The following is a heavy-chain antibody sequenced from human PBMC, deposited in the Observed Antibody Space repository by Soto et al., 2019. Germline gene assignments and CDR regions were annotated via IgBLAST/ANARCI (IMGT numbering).Heavy chain of an antibody. J-gene: IGHJ3*01. CDR1: GFSSSNYE. CDR2: ISTTGTSP. V-gene: IGHV3-48*03. D-gene: IGHD3-10*01. Sequence: EVQLVASGGGLVQPGGSLRLSCTASGFSSSNYEMNWIRQAPGKGLEWVSHISTTGTSPYYADSVRGRFTVSRDTANNSIYLQMNSLRAEDTALYYCARDGHRGPSDAFDVWGQGTMVTVSS. CDR3: ARDGHRGPSDAFDV.